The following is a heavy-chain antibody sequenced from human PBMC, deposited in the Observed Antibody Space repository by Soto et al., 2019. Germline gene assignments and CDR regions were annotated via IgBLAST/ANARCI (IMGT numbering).Heavy chain of an antibody. Sequence: EVQVVESGGDLVQPGVSLTLSCEASWFTVSSNYMSWVRQAPGKGLEWVSIIYAGGNTYYADSLKGRLTLSRDDSENTVYLQMNSLRPDDKAIYYCARGYWLDPWGQGTLVTVSS. CDR1: WFTVSSNY. V-gene: IGHV3-53*04. CDR2: IYAGGNT. J-gene: IGHJ5*02. CDR3: ARGYWLDP.